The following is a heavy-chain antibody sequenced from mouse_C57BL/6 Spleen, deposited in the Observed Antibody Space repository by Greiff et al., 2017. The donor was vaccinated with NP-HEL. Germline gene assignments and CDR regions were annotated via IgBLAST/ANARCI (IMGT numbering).Heavy chain of an antibody. J-gene: IGHJ1*03. V-gene: IGHV1-19*01. D-gene: IGHD2-10*01. CDR1: GYTFTDYY. CDR2: INPYNGGT. Sequence: DVQLQESGPVLVKPGASVKMSCKASGYTFTDYYMNWVKQSHGKSLEWIGVINPYNGGTSYNQKFKGKATLTVDKSSSTAYMELNSLTSEDSAVYYCASPTRGYWYFDVWGTGTTVTVSS. CDR3: ASPTRGYWYFDV.